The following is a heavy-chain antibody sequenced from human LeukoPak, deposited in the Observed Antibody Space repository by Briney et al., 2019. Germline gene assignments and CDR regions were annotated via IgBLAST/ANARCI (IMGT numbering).Heavy chain of an antibody. Sequence: PSETLSLTCTVSGGSISNYHWSWIRQPAGKGLEWIGQIHTSGSTSYNPPLKSRVSMSIDTTEDQVSLTIRSVTAADTAFYYCARRDISSGWSFDYWGQGTLVTVSP. CDR3: ARRDISSGWSFDY. D-gene: IGHD6-19*01. V-gene: IGHV4-4*07. J-gene: IGHJ4*02. CDR2: IHTSGST. CDR1: GGSISNYH.